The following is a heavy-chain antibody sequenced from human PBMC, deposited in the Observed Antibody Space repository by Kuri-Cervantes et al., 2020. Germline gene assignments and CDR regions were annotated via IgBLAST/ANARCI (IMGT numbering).Heavy chain of an antibody. J-gene: IGHJ5*02. V-gene: IGHV1-69*13. CDR3: ATTTYYYDSSGYSWFDP. D-gene: IGHD3-22*01. CDR2: IIPIFGTA. Sequence: SVKVSCKASGYTFTSYYMHWVRQAPGQGLEWMGGIIPIFGTANYAQKFQGRVTITADESTSTAYMELSSLRSEDTAVYYCATTTYYYDSSGYSWFDPWGQGTLVTVSS. CDR1: GYTFTSYY.